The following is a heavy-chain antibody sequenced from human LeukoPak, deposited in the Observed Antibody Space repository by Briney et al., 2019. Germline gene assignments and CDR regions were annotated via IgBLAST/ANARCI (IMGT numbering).Heavy chain of an antibody. CDR3: AREYILTAYYGDY. D-gene: IGHD3-9*01. CDR2: INPNSGGA. J-gene: IGHJ4*02. V-gene: IGHV1-2*02. CDR1: GYTFSGYY. Sequence: GASVKVSCEASGYTFSGYYMHWVRQAPGHGLEWMGSINPNSGGANYAQKFQGRVTMTWETSISTAYMELSRLSPDDTAVYYCAREYILTAYYGDYWGQGTLVTVSS.